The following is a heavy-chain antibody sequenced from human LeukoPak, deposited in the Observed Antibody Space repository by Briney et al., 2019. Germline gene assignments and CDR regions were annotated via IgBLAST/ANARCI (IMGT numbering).Heavy chain of an antibody. V-gene: IGHV1-69*02. Sequence: SVKVSCKASGGTFSSYTISWVRQAPGQGLEWMGRIIPILGIANYAQKFQGRVTITADKSTSTAYMELSILRSEDTAVYYCARALWYLSTVTYNWFDHWGQGTLVTVSS. CDR2: IIPILGIA. CDR1: GGTFSSYT. J-gene: IGHJ5*02. CDR3: ARALWYLSTVTYNWFDH. D-gene: IGHD4-11*01.